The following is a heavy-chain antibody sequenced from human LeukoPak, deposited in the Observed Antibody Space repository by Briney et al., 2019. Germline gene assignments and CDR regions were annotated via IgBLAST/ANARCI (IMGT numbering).Heavy chain of an antibody. D-gene: IGHD1-1*01. CDR1: GYTFTNYW. J-gene: IGHJ4*02. CDR3: ARPGQRTDNAGWNHFDY. V-gene: IGHV5-51*01. Sequence: GESLKISCRGSGYTFTNYWIGWVRQMPGKGLEWMGIIYPGESAARYSPSFQGQGTISVDQSISTTYLQWSSLKASDTAIYYCARPGQRTDNAGWNHFDYWGQGTLVTVSS. CDR2: IYPGESAA.